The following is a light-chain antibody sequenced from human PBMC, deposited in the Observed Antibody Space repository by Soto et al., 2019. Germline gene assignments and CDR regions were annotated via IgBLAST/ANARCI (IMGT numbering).Light chain of an antibody. Sequence: DVVMTQSPLSLPVTLGQPASISCRSSQSLVYSDGNTYLSWFQQRPGQSPRRIIYKVSNRDSGGPDRFSGSGSGTDFPLKTSRVEAEDVRVYYCLQVGPGTKLDIK. V-gene: IGKV2-30*01. CDR3: LQ. CDR2: KVS. J-gene: IGKJ3*01. CDR1: QSLVYSDGNTY.